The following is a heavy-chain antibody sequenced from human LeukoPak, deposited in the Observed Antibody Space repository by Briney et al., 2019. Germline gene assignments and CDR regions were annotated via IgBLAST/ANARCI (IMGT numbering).Heavy chain of an antibody. V-gene: IGHV4-59*01. Sequence: SETLSLTCTVSGGSISSYYWSWIRQPPGKGLEWIGYIYYSGSTNYNPSLKSRVTISVNTSKNQFSLKLSSVTAADTAVYYCARGGSSYDFWSDHHLSLDYWGQGTLVTVSS. CDR3: ARGGSSYDFWSDHHLSLDY. D-gene: IGHD3-3*01. CDR2: IYYSGST. CDR1: GGSISSYY. J-gene: IGHJ4*02.